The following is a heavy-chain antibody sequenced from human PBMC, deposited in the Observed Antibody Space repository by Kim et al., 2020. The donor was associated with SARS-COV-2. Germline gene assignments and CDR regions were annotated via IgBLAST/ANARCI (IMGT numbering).Heavy chain of an antibody. V-gene: IGHV3-48*02. Sequence: GGSLRLSCAASGFTFSSYSMNWVRQAPGKGLEWVSYISSSSSTIYYADSVKGRFTISRDNAKNSLYLQMNSLRDEDTAVYYCARDQGITIFGVVISYDAFDIWGQGTMVTVSS. D-gene: IGHD3-3*01. CDR2: ISSSSSTI. CDR1: GFTFSSYS. CDR3: ARDQGITIFGVVISYDAFDI. J-gene: IGHJ3*02.